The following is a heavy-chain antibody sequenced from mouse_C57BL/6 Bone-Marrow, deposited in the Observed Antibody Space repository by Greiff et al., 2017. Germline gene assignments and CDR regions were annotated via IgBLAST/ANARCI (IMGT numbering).Heavy chain of an antibody. CDR3: AGDYYGSHPYAMDY. D-gene: IGHD1-1*01. CDR1: GYTFTDYY. V-gene: IGHV1-76*01. J-gene: IGHJ4*01. Sequence: QVQLQQSGAELVRPGASVKLSCKASGYTFTDYYINWVKQRPGQGLEWIARIYPGSGNTYYNEKFKGKATLTAEKSSSTAYMQLSSLTSEDSAVYFCAGDYYGSHPYAMDYWGQGTSVTVSS. CDR2: IYPGSGNT.